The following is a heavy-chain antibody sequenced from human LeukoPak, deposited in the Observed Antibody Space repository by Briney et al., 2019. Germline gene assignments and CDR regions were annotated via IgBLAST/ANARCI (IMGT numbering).Heavy chain of an antibody. CDR1: GFTFSIYA. CDR2: ISYDGSNK. J-gene: IGHJ4*02. D-gene: IGHD6-13*01. CDR3: ARDKSYSSSWYEFDY. Sequence: PGGSLRLSCAASGFTFSIYAMHGVRQAPGKGLGWVAVISYDGSNKYYADSVNGRFTISRDNSKNTLYLQMNSLRAEDTAVYYCARDKSYSSSWYEFDYWGQGTLVTVSS. V-gene: IGHV3-30-3*01.